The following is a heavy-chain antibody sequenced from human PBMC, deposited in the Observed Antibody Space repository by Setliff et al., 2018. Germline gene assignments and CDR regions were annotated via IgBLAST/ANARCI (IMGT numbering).Heavy chain of an antibody. CDR2: ISSSSSYI. CDR1: GFTFSSYS. Sequence: PGGSLRLSCAASGFTFSSYSMNWVRQAPGKGLEWVSSISSSSSYIYYVDSVKGRFIISRDNAKNSLYLQMNSLRDEDTAVYYCARERVGSYYYYHMDVWGKGTTVTVSS. D-gene: IGHD1-26*01. V-gene: IGHV3-21*04. CDR3: ARERVGSYYYYHMDV. J-gene: IGHJ6*03.